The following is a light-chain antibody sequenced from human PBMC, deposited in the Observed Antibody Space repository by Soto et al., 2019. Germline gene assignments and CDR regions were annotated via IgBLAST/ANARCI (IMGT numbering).Light chain of an antibody. CDR3: SSYTSSTFYV. CDR1: SSDVGGYNY. V-gene: IGLV2-14*01. Sequence: QSVLTQPASVSGSPGQSITISCTGTSSDVGGYNYLSWYQQHPGKAPKLMIYEVSNRPSGVSNRSSGSKSGNTASLTISGLQAEDEADYYCSSYTSSTFYVFGTGTKLTVL. J-gene: IGLJ1*01. CDR2: EVS.